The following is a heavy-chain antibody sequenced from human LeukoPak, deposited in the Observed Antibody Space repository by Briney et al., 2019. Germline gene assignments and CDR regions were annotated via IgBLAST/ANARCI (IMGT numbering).Heavy chain of an antibody. CDR1: GFTFSTYS. D-gene: IGHD2-8*01. CDR3: AKANTGYYYYYMDV. J-gene: IGHJ6*03. V-gene: IGHV3-30*18. Sequence: PGGSLRLSCAASGFTFSTYSMHWVRQAPGKGLEPVAAISYHGSNKYYANSVRGRFTISRDNSKNSLYLQMNSLRAEDTALYYCAKANTGYYYYYMDVWGKGTTVTVSS. CDR2: ISYHGSNK.